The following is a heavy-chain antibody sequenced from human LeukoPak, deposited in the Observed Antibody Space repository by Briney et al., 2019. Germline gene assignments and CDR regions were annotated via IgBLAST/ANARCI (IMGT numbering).Heavy chain of an antibody. CDR1: GFSISDYW. CDR3: VRDGGTDWYDP. Sequence: GGSLRLSCAASGFSISDYWMTWVRQAPGKGLEWVANIKQDGSEKTYVDSVKGRFTISRDNAKNSIFLQMSSLRVEDMAIYYCVRDGGTDWYDPWGQGTLVSVSS. V-gene: IGHV3-7*01. CDR2: IKQDGSEK. D-gene: IGHD3-16*01. J-gene: IGHJ5*02.